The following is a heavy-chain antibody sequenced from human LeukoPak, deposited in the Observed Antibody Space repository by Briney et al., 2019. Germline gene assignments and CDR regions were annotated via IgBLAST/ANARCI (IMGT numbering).Heavy chain of an antibody. D-gene: IGHD6-19*01. Sequence: ASVKISCKASGYTFTGYYIHWVRQAPGQGLEWMGWINPNSGDTTSAQKFQGRVTMTRDTSISTAYMELSRLRSNDTAVYYCARQSSGWYYFDYWGQGTLVTVSS. CDR1: GYTFTGYY. J-gene: IGHJ4*02. V-gene: IGHV1-2*02. CDR2: INPNSGDT. CDR3: ARQSSGWYYFDY.